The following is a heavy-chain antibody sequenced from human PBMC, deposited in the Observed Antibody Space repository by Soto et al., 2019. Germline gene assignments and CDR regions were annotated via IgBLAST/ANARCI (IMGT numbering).Heavy chain of an antibody. Sequence: SETLSLTCTVSGGSVSSGSYYWSWIRQPPGKGLEWIGYIYYSGSTNYNPSLKSRVTISVDTSKNQFSLKLSSVTAADTAVYYCAVVVPAASGYYFDYWGQGTLVTVSS. J-gene: IGHJ4*02. CDR2: IYYSGST. CDR1: GGSVSSGSYY. CDR3: AVVVPAASGYYFDY. V-gene: IGHV4-61*01. D-gene: IGHD2-2*01.